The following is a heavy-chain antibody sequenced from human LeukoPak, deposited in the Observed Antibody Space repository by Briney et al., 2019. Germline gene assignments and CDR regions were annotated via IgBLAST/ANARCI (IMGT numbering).Heavy chain of an antibody. V-gene: IGHV4-39*07. D-gene: IGHD5-18*01. J-gene: IGHJ4*02. CDR3: AREGYSYRYPLDY. Sequence: PSKTLSLTCTVSGGSISSNNYYWGWIRQPPGKGLEWIGSIYYSGSTYYNPSLKSRVTISVDTSKNQFSLKLSSVTAADTAVYYCAREGYSYRYPLDYWGQGTLVTVSS. CDR2: IYYSGST. CDR1: GGSISSNNYY.